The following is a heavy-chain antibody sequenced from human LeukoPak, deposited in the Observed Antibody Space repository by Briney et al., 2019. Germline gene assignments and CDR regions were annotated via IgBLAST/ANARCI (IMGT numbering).Heavy chain of an antibody. D-gene: IGHD3-10*02. CDR1: GFTFSNYA. Sequence: PGGSLRLSCAASGFTFSNYAMSWFRQAPGKGLEWVSDISGSGDSTNYADSVKGRFTISRDNAKNSLYLQMNSLRAEDTAVYYCAELGITMIGGVWGKGTTVTISS. V-gene: IGHV3-23*01. CDR2: ISGSGDST. J-gene: IGHJ6*04. CDR3: AELGITMIGGV.